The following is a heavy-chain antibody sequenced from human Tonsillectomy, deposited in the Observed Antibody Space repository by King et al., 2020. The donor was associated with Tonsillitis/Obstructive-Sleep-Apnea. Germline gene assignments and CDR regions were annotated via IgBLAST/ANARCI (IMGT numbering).Heavy chain of an antibody. D-gene: IGHD5-12*01. CDR3: AREGALWIWAFDI. V-gene: IGHV3-13*01. Sequence: VQLVQSGGGLAQPGGSLRLSCAASGFTFRGYDMHWVRQVTGKRLEWVSGIVPGGDTSHTDSVKGRFTIPRDNGKKSVYRQINRMSAADTAVYYCAREGALWIWAFDIWGQGTLVSVSS. J-gene: IGHJ3*02. CDR2: IVPGGDT. CDR1: GFTFRGYD.